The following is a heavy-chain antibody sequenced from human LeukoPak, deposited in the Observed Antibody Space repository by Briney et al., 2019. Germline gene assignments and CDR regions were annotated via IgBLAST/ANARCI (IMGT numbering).Heavy chain of an antibody. CDR1: GFTFSSYW. V-gene: IGHV3-7*03. Sequence: PRGSLRLSCAASGFTFSSYWMSWVRQAPGKGLEWVANIKQDGSEKYYVDSVKGRFTISREKAKNSLYLQMNSLRAEDTAVYYCAREGIYCSSTSCYPDYYYYYGMDAWGKGTTVTVSS. CDR3: AREGIYCSSTSCYPDYYYYYGMDA. CDR2: IKQDGSEK. J-gene: IGHJ6*04. D-gene: IGHD2-2*01.